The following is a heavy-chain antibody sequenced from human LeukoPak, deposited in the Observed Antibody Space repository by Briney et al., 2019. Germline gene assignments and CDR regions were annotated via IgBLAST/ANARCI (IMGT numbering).Heavy chain of an antibody. CDR2: IKSKTDGGTT. CDR1: GFTFSNAW. Sequence: GGSLRLSCAASGFTFSNAWMSWVRQAPGKGLEWVGRIKSKTDGGTTDYAAPVKGRFTISRDDPKNTLYLQMNSLKTEDTAVYYCTATTYYYDSSGYYYMDVWGKGTTVTVSS. D-gene: IGHD3-22*01. CDR3: TATTYYYDSSGYYYMDV. V-gene: IGHV3-15*01. J-gene: IGHJ6*03.